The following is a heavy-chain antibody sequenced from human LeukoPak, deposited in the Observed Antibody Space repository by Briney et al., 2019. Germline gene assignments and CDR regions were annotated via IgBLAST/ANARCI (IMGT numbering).Heavy chain of an antibody. J-gene: IGHJ4*02. D-gene: IGHD6-19*01. CDR1: GFTFSSYS. CDR2: ISSSSSYI. CDR3: ARVGHSSGANFDY. Sequence: GGSLRLSCAASGFTFSSYSMNWVRQAPGKGLEWVSSISSSSSYIYYADSVKGRFTISRDNAKNSLYLQMNSLRAEDTAVYYCARVGHSSGANFDYWGQGTLVTVSS. V-gene: IGHV3-21*01.